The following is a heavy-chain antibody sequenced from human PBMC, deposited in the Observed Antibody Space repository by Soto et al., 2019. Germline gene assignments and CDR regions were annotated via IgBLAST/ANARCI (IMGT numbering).Heavy chain of an antibody. CDR2: IYHSGST. D-gene: IGHD2-15*01. Sequence: SETLSLTCAVSGGSIGSGGYSWSWIRQPPGKGLEWIGYIYHSGSTYYNPSLKSRVTISVDRSKNQFSLKLSSVTAADTAVYYCARAIVVVVAATPEYWFDPWGQGTLVTVS. CDR1: GGSIGSGGYS. V-gene: IGHV4-30-2*01. J-gene: IGHJ5*02. CDR3: ARAIVVVVAATPEYWFDP.